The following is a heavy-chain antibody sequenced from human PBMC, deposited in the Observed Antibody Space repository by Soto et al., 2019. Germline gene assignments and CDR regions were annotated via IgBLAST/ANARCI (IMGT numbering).Heavy chain of an antibody. Sequence: GGSLRLSCAASGFTFSSYSMNWVRQTPGKGLEWVSYISSSSSTIYYADSVKGRFTISRDNAKNSLYLQMNSLRAEDTAVYYCARDRWGCSSTSCHYYFDYWGQGTLVTVSS. CDR1: GFTFSSYS. CDR3: ARDRWGCSSTSCHYYFDY. D-gene: IGHD2-2*01. V-gene: IGHV3-48*01. J-gene: IGHJ4*02. CDR2: ISSSSSTI.